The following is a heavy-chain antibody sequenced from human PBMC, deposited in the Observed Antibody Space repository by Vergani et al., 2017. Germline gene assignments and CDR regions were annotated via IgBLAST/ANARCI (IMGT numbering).Heavy chain of an antibody. CDR1: GGTFSSYA. Sequence: QVQLVQSGAEVKKPGSSVKVPCKASGGTFSSYAISWVRQAPGQGLEWMGGIIPIFGTANYAQKFQGRVTITADESTSTAYMELSSLRSEDTAVYYCASIGYCISTSCYRRVYYYYYMDGGGKGTTVTVSS. D-gene: IGHD2-2*02. V-gene: IGHV1-69*01. CDR2: IIPIFGTA. CDR3: ASIGYCISTSCYRRVYYYYYMDG. J-gene: IGHJ6*03.